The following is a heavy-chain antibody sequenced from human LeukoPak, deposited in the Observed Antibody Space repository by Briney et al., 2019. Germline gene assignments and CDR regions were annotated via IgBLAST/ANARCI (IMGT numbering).Heavy chain of an antibody. V-gene: IGHV3-21*01. CDR1: GFMFNGYS. CDR3: ARWRLGPSFDS. CDR2: ISGGSDYI. Sequence: GGSLRLSCAASGFMFNGYSMTWVRQAPGKGLEWVSYISGGSDYIYYTDSVKGRFTISRDNAKKSLYLQLNSLRVEDTAVYYCARWRLGPSFDSWGQGTLVTVSS. D-gene: IGHD5-12*01. J-gene: IGHJ4*02.